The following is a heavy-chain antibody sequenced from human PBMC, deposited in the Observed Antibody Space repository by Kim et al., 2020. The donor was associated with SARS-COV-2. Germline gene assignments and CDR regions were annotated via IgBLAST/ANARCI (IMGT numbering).Heavy chain of an antibody. V-gene: IGHV3-30*18. CDR2: ISYDGSNK. J-gene: IGHJ4*02. Sequence: GGSLRLSCAASGFTFSSYGMHWVRQAPGKGLEWVAVISYDGSNKYYADSVKGRFTISRDNSKNTLYLQMNSLRAEDTAVYYCANPEYSGYEGGDYWGQGTMVTVSS. D-gene: IGHD5-12*01. CDR3: ANPEYSGYEGGDY. CDR1: GFTFSSYG.